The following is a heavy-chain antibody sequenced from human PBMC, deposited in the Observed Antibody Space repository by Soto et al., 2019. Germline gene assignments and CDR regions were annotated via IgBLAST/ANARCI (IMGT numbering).Heavy chain of an antibody. V-gene: IGHV5-51*01. D-gene: IGHD2-15*01. CDR1: GYSFTSYW. J-gene: IGHJ6*03. Sequence: PGESLKISCKGSGYSFTSYWIGWVRQMPGKGLEWMGIIYPGDSDTRYSPSFQGQVTISADKSISTAYLQWSSLKASDTAMYYCARAGYCSGGSCYYYYYYMDVWGKGTTVTVSS. CDR2: IYPGDSDT. CDR3: ARAGYCSGGSCYYYYYYMDV.